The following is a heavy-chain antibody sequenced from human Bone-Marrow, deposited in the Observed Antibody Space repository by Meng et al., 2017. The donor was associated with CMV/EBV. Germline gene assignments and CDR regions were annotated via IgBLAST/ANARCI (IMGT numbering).Heavy chain of an antibody. Sequence: TFSPYWMHWVRPTPGKGLVWVSHITDDGTYPAYADSVKGRFTISRDNAKNTLFLQMNSLRAEDTAVYYCARDGESDFSDSSGHTFSYWGRGTLVTVSS. CDR1: TFSPYW. CDR2: ITDDGTYP. J-gene: IGHJ4*02. CDR3: ARDGESDFSDSSGHTFSY. V-gene: IGHV3-74*03. D-gene: IGHD3-22*01.